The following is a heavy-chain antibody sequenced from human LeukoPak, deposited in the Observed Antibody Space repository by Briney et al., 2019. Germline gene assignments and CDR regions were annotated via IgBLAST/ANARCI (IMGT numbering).Heavy chain of an antibody. D-gene: IGHD5-24*01. J-gene: IGHJ6*02. Sequence: PGGSLRLSCAASGFTFSDYYMSWIRQAPGKGLEWVSYISSSGSTIYYADSVKGRFTISRDSAKNSLYLQMNSLRAGDTAVYYCASPEMARDGTYAMDVWGQGTTVTVSS. CDR1: GFTFSDYY. V-gene: IGHV3-11*01. CDR3: ASPEMARDGTYAMDV. CDR2: ISSSGSTI.